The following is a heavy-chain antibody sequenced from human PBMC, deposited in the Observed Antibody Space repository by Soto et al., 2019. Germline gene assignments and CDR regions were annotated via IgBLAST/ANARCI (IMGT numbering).Heavy chain of an antibody. V-gene: IGHV4-30-4*01. D-gene: IGHD3-22*01. CDR2: IYYSGST. CDR3: ARGSYYYDSSGYCHY. CDR1: GGSISSGDYY. Sequence: SETLSLTCTVSGGSISSGDYYWSWIRQPPGKGLEWIGYIYYSGSTYYNPSLKSRVTISVDTSRNQFSLKLSSVTAADTAMYYCARGSYYYDSSGYCHYWGQGTLVTVSS. J-gene: IGHJ4*02.